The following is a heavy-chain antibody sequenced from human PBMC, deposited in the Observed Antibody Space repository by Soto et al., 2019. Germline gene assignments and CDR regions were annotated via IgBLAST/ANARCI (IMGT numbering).Heavy chain of an antibody. D-gene: IGHD2-2*02. CDR1: GFTFSSYA. J-gene: IGHJ4*02. V-gene: IGHV3-23*01. CDR3: AKFVASAFRGVLGYCSSTSCYIDY. Sequence: GGSLRLSCAASGFTFSSYAMSWVRQAPGKGLEWVSAISGSGGSTYYADSVKGRFTISRDNSKNTLYLQMNSLRAEDTAVYYCAKFVASAFRGVLGYCSSTSCYIDYWGQGTLVTVSS. CDR2: ISGSGGST.